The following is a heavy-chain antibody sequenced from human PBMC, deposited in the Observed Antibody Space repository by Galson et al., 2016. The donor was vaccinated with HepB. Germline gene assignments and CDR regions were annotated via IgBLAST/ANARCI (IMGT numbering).Heavy chain of an antibody. J-gene: IGHJ6*02. V-gene: IGHV5-51*01. Sequence: QSGAEVKKPGESLKISCKGFGYSFTGYWIGWVRQMPGKGLEWMGIIYPGDSDTRYNPSFQGQVTISADRSINTAYLQWSSLKASDTAMYYCARHALRDGYELGFSKYYYYYGMDVWGQGTTVTVAS. CDR2: IYPGDSDT. CDR1: GYSFTGYW. D-gene: IGHD5-24*01. CDR3: ARHALRDGYELGFSKYYYYYGMDV.